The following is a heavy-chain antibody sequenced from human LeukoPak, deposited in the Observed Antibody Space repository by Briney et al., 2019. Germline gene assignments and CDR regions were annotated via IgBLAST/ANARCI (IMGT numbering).Heavy chain of an antibody. V-gene: IGHV1-69*13. Sequence: ASVKVSCKASGGTLSSYAISWVRQAPGQGLEWMGGIIPIFGTANYAQKFQGRVTITADESTSTAYMELSSLRSEDTAVYYCALTPGSGSGYSNHDYWGQGTLVTVSS. D-gene: IGHD3-22*01. J-gene: IGHJ4*02. CDR2: IIPIFGTA. CDR3: ALTPGSGSGYSNHDY. CDR1: GGTLSSYA.